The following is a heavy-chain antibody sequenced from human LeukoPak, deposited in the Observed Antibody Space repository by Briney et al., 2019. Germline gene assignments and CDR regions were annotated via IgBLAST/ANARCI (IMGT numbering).Heavy chain of an antibody. D-gene: IGHD6-19*01. CDR1: GFTVSSNY. V-gene: IGHV3-66*01. Sequence: PGGSLRLSCAASGFTVSSNYMSWVRQAPGKGLEWVSVIYSGGSTYYADSVKGRFTISRDNSKNTLYLQMNSLRAEDTAVYYCARDPPGYSSGWSYYYYYYMDVWGKGTTVTVSS. J-gene: IGHJ6*03. CDR3: ARDPPGYSSGWSYYYYYYMDV. CDR2: IYSGGST.